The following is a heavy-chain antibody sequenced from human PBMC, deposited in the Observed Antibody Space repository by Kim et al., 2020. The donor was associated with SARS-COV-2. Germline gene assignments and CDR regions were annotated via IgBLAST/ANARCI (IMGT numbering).Heavy chain of an antibody. D-gene: IGHD2-15*01. J-gene: IGHJ5*01. CDR3: GRGRGGDGKGWFDP. Sequence: YNPSLKSRVDMSVGTSRNEFSLKLRSVTAADTAVYYCGRGRGGDGKGWFDPWGQGTLVTVSS. V-gene: IGHV4-4*06.